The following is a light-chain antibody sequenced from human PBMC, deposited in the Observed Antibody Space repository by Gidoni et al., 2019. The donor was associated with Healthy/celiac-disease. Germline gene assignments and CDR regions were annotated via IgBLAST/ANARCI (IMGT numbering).Light chain of an antibody. CDR3: QKYNSALIFT. Sequence: DIQMTQSPSSLSASVGDRVTITCRASPGISNYLAWYQQKPGKVPKLLIYAASTLQAGVPSRFSGRGSGTDFTLNISSRQPEDVATYYCQKYNSALIFTFGHXTKVDIK. J-gene: IGKJ3*01. CDR2: AAS. V-gene: IGKV1-27*01. CDR1: PGISNY.